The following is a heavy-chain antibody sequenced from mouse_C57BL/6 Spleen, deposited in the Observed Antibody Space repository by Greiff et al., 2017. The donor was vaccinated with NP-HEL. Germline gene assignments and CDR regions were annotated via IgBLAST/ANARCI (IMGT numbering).Heavy chain of an antibody. Sequence: QVHVKQSGAELVKPGASVKISCKASGYAFSSYWMNWVKQRPGKGLEWIGQIYPGDGDTNYNGKFKGKATLTADKSSSTAYMQLSSLTSEDSAVYFCARGGITTVVACDYWGQGTTLTVSS. CDR3: ARGGITTVVACDY. CDR2: IYPGDGDT. V-gene: IGHV1-80*01. D-gene: IGHD1-1*01. J-gene: IGHJ2*01. CDR1: GYAFSSYW.